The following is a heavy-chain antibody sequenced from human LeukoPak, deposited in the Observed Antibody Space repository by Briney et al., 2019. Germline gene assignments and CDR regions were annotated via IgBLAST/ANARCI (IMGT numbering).Heavy chain of an antibody. J-gene: IGHJ5*02. V-gene: IGHV1-69*13. CDR1: GGTFSSYA. D-gene: IGHD2-2*01. CDR3: ARENCSSTSCQNWFDP. CDR2: IIPILGTA. Sequence: ASVKVSCKASGGTFSSYAISWVRQAPGQGLEWMGGIIPILGTANYAQKFQGRVTITADESTSTAYMELSSLRSEDTAVYYCARENCSSTSCQNWFDPWGQGTLVTVSS.